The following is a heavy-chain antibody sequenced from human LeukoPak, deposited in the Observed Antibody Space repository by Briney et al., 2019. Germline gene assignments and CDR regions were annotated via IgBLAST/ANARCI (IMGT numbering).Heavy chain of an antibody. D-gene: IGHD3-22*01. CDR2: ISAYNGNT. CDR3: ARDRALYYYDSSGYYDY. CDR1: GYTFTSYG. V-gene: IGHV1-18*01. J-gene: IGHJ4*02. Sequence: GASVKVSCKASGYTFTSYGISWVRQAPGQGLEWMGWISAYNGNTNYAQKLQGRVTMTTDTSTSTAYMELRSLRSDDTAVYYCARDRALYYYDSSGYYDYWGQGTLVTVSS.